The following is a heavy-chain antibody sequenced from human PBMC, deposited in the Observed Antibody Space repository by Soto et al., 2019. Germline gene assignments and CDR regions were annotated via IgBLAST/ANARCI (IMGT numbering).Heavy chain of an antibody. CDR2: MSPNSGNT. J-gene: IGHJ5*02. CDR1: GYTFTSYD. V-gene: IGHV1-8*01. CDR3: ARGVKYGAYSRWVDP. D-gene: IGHD4-17*01. Sequence: QVQLVQSGAEVRKPGASVKVSCKASGYTFTSYDINWVRQATGQGLEYLGWMSPNSGNTGYVQKFQGRVTMTWDTSXXKAYMELSSLRSEDTAVYFCARGVKYGAYSRWVDPWGQGTLVTVSS.